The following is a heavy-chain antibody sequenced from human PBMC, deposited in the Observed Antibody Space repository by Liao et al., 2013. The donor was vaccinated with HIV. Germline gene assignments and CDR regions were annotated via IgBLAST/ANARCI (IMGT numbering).Heavy chain of an antibody. D-gene: IGHD1-26*01. CDR3: ARDPVGIKPIDS. CDR1: GGSLSSGGYY. V-gene: IGHV4-61*02. J-gene: IGHJ4*02. CDR2: MDYSGST. Sequence: QVQLQESGPGLVKPSQTLSLTCTVSGGSLSSGGYYWSWIRQPAGKGLEWIGSMDYSGSTYDNPSLQSRVTISIDTSKNQFSLKLTSVTAADTAVYYCARDPVGIKPIDSWGQGTLVTVSS.